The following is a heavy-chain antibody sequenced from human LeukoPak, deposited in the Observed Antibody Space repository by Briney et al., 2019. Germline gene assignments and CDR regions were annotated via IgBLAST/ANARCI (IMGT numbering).Heavy chain of an antibody. Sequence: AGGSLRLSCAASGFTFSSYSMNWVRQSPGKGLEWLSSISSSSDYIYYADSVKDRFTISRDNAKSSLYLQMNSLRVEDTAVYYCARDSQFRYYDFWSGYTDDYWGQGTLVTVSS. CDR2: ISSSSDYI. J-gene: IGHJ4*02. CDR3: ARDSQFRYYDFWSGYTDDY. V-gene: IGHV3-21*01. CDR1: GFTFSSYS. D-gene: IGHD3-3*01.